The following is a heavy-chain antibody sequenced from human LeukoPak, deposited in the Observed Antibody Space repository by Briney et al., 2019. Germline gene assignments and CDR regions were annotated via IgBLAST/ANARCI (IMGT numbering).Heavy chain of an antibody. D-gene: IGHD6-19*01. V-gene: IGHV1-2*02. CDR3: ARVLFYSSGNKSNRVDY. Sequence: GASVKVSCKASGYTFTGYYIHWVRQAPGQGLEWMGWINPDSGGTNYAQKFQGRATMTRDTSIRTAYMELSRLRSDDTAVYYCARVLFYSSGNKSNRVDYWGQGTLVTVSS. CDR1: GYTFTGYY. CDR2: INPDSGGT. J-gene: IGHJ4*02.